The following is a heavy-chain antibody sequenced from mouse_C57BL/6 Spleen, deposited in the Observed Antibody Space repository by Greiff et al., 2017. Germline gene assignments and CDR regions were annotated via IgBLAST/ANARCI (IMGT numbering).Heavy chain of an antibody. D-gene: IGHD2-4*01. J-gene: IGHJ2*01. CDR2: IWSGGST. V-gene: IGHV2-2*01. CDR1: GFSLTSYG. Sequence: VQLQQSGPGLLQPSQSLSITCTFSGFSLTSYGVHLVRQSPWKGLEWLGVIWSGGSTDYNAAFISRLSISKDNSNSQVFFTMNSRQADDTAIYYCARNGDYDYPYFDYWGQGTTLTVSS. CDR3: ARNGDYDYPYFDY.